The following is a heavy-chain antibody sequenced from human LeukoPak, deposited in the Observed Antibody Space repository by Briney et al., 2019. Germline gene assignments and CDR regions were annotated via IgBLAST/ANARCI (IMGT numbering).Heavy chain of an antibody. Sequence: GGSLRLSCAASGFTFSSYSMNWVRQAPGKGLEWVSYISSSSSTIYSADSVKGRFTISRDNAKNSLYLQMNSLRAEDTAVYYCARDETYSSSWYWFDPWGQGTLVTVSS. CDR3: ARDETYSSSWYWFDP. CDR2: ISSSSSTI. D-gene: IGHD6-13*01. J-gene: IGHJ5*02. CDR1: GFTFSSYS. V-gene: IGHV3-48*04.